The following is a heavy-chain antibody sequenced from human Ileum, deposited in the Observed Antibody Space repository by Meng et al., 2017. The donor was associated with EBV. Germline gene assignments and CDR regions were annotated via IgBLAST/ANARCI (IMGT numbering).Heavy chain of an antibody. CDR2: IYYLGNT. Sequence: QLWESVPGLVKPSETLSLTGTVSGGVVGTASYPWTWIRQPPGKGLEWIGNIYYLGNTNYNPSLKSRLTISVDTSKNQFYLRLSPVTAADTAMYYCARDPNPGYCSGGGCFDLGQGTLVTVSS. V-gene: IGHV4-61*01. CDR3: ARDPNPGYCSGGGCFD. CDR1: GGVVGTASYP. J-gene: IGHJ4*02. D-gene: IGHD2-15*01.